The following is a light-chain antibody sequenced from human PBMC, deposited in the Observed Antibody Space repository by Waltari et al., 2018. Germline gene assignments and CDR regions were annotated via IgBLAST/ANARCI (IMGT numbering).Light chain of an antibody. J-gene: IGKJ4*01. V-gene: IGKV1-33*01. CDR3: QQYDNLPGT. CDR1: QDITSY. CDR2: DAS. Sequence: DIQMTQSPSSLSASAGDRVTITCQASQDITSYLNWYRQKPGKAPQLLIYDASNLETGVPSRFSGSGSGTDFTFTISSLKPEDVATYYCQQYDNLPGTFGGGTKVEIK.